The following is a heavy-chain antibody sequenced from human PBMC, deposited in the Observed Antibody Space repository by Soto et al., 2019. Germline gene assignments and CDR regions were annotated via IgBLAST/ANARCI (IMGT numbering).Heavy chain of an antibody. CDR1: GFTFSSYG. Sequence: QVQLVESGGGVVQPGRSLRLSCAASGFTFSSYGMHWVRQAPGKGLEWVAVISYDGSNKYYADSVKGRFTISRDNSKNTLYLQMNSLRAEDMAVYYCAKAHCSGGSCFYSWDYYYYMDVWGKGTTVTVSS. J-gene: IGHJ6*03. V-gene: IGHV3-30*18. CDR2: ISYDGSNK. D-gene: IGHD2-15*01. CDR3: AKAHCSGGSCFYSWDYYYYMDV.